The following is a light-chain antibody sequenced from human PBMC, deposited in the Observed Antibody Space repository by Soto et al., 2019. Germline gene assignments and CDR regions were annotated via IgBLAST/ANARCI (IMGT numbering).Light chain of an antibody. J-gene: IGLJ2*01. V-gene: IGLV1-44*01. CDR3: AAWDDSLNGHVV. CDR2: SNN. Sequence: QSVLTQTPSASGTPGQRVTISCSGSSSNSGSNTVNWYQQLPGTAPKLLIYSNNQRPSGVPDRFSGSKSGTSASLAISGLQSEAEADYYCAAWDDSLNGHVVFGGGTKVTVL. CDR1: SSNSGSNT.